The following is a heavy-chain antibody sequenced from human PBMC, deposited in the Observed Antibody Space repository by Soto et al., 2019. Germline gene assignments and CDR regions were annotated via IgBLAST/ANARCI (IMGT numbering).Heavy chain of an antibody. V-gene: IGHV3-74*03. Sequence: EVQLVESGGGLVQPGESLRLSCAASGFTFSSYWMHWVRQTPGKGLLWVSHIHNDGSRTTYADAVKGRFTISRDNARNTVYLQMNSLRDDDTAVYYCARRDRGAFDLWGQGTAVTVSS. D-gene: IGHD1-26*01. CDR3: ARRDRGAFDL. CDR1: GFTFSSYW. J-gene: IGHJ3*01. CDR2: IHNDGSRT.